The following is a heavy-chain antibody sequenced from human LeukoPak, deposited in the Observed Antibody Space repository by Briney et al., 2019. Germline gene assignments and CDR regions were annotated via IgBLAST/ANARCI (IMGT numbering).Heavy chain of an antibody. J-gene: IGHJ4*02. V-gene: IGHV1-2*02. CDR1: GYTFTGYY. Sequence: ASVKVSCKASGYTFTGYYMHWVRQAPGQGLEWMGWINPNNGGTNYAQKFQGRVTMTRDTSISTAYMELSRLRSDDTAVYYCARDYNVLRFLEWLPTFDYWGQGTLVTVSS. CDR2: INPNNGGT. D-gene: IGHD3-3*01. CDR3: ARDYNVLRFLEWLPTFDY.